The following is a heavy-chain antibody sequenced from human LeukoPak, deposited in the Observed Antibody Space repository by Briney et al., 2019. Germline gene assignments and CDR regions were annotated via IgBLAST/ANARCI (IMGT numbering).Heavy chain of an antibody. CDR1: GGSISSSSYY. D-gene: IGHD6-6*01. CDR3: AREVAARRPHGDYYYYMDV. J-gene: IGHJ6*03. V-gene: IGHV4-39*07. CDR2: IYYSGST. Sequence: SETLSLTCTVSGGSISSSSYYWGWIRQPPGKGLEWIGSIYYSGSTYYNPSLKSRVTISVDTSKNQFSLKLSSVTAADTAVYYCAREVAARRPHGDYYYYMDVWGKGTTVTVSS.